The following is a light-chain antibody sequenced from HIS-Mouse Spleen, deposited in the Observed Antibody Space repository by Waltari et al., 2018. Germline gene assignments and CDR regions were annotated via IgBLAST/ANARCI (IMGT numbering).Light chain of an antibody. Sequence: QSALTQPASVSGSPGQSITISCTGTSSDVGSYNLVSWYQQHPGKAPKLMIYEGSKRPSGVSNRLSGSKSGNTASLPISGLQAEDEADYYCCSYAGSSTWVFGGGTKLTVL. CDR1: SSDVGSYNL. V-gene: IGLV2-23*01. CDR3: CSYAGSSTWV. CDR2: EGS. J-gene: IGLJ3*02.